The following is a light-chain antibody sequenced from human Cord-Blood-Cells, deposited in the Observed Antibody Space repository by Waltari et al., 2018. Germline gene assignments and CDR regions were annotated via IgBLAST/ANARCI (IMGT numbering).Light chain of an antibody. CDR3: QSYDSSLSGYV. Sequence: QSVLTQPPSVSGAPGQRVTISCTGSSSNIGAGYDVHWYQQLPGTAPKPLIYVNSNRPSGVPDRCSGSKSCTSASLAITGLQAEDEADYYCQSYDSSLSGYVFGTGTKVTVL. CDR1: SSNIGAGYD. J-gene: IGLJ1*01. CDR2: VNS. V-gene: IGLV1-40*01.